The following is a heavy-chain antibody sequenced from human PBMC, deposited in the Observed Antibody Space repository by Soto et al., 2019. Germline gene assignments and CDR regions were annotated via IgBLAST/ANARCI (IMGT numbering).Heavy chain of an antibody. V-gene: IGHV1-18*01. CDR1: GYTFTSYG. D-gene: IGHD2-15*01. Sequence: PSVKVSCKASGYTFTSYGISWVRQAPGQGLEWMGWISAYNGNTNYAQKLQGRVTMTTDTSTSTAYMELRSLRSDDTAVYYCASWGFDGCSGGSCYKYWGQGTLVTVSS. CDR2: ISAYNGNT. CDR3: ASWGFDGCSGGSCYKY. J-gene: IGHJ4*02.